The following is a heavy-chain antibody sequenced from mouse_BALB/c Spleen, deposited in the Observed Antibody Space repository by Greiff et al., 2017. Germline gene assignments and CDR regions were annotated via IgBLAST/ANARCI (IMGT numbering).Heavy chain of an antibody. CDR1: GFTFSDYY. D-gene: IGHD2-3*01. CDR2: ISDGGSYT. V-gene: IGHV5-4*02. Sequence: DVMLVESGGGLVKPGGSLKLSCAASGFTFSDYYMYWVRQTPEKRLEWVATISDGGSYTYYPDSVKGRFTISRDNAKNNLYLQMSSLKSEDTAMYYCARADGIYYYAMDYWGQGTSVTVSS. CDR3: ARADGIYYYAMDY. J-gene: IGHJ4*01.